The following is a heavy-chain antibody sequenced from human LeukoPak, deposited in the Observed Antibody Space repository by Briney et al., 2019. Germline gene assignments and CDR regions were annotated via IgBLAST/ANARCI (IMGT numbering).Heavy chain of an antibody. V-gene: IGHV3-7*05. CDR1: GFTFSSHW. CDR3: ARDQGVDYDSWTGYPLFDY. D-gene: IGHD3-3*01. CDR2: IKQDGSEM. Sequence: GGSLRPSCAASGFTFSSHWMTWVRQAPGKGLEWVANIKQDGSEMYYVDSVKGRLTISRDNAKNSLYLQMNSLRAEDTAVYYCARDQGVDYDSWTGYPLFDYWGEGTLVTVSS. J-gene: IGHJ4*02.